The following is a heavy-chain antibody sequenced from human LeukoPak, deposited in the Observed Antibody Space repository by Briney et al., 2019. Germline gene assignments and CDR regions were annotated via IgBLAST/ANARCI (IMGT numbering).Heavy chain of an antibody. CDR2: MNPNSGNT. CDR1: GYTFTSYD. J-gene: IGHJ4*02. V-gene: IGHV1-8*01. CDR3: ARGRKVDYGGDY. D-gene: IGHD4-23*01. Sequence: ASVKVSCKASGYTFTSYDINWVRQATGQGLEWMGWMNPNSGNTGYAQKFQGRVTMTRNTSTSTAYMELSSLRSEDTAVYYCARGRKVDYGGDYWGQGTLVTVSS.